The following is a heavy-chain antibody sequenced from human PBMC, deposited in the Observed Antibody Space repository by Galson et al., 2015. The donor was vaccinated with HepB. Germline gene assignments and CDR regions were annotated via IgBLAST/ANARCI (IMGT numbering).Heavy chain of an antibody. V-gene: IGHV3-7*03. D-gene: IGHD3-10*01. J-gene: IGHJ3*02. Sequence: SLRLSCAASGFTFSSYWMSWVRQAPGKGLEWVANIKQDGSEKYYVDSVKGRFTISRDNAKNSLYLQMNSLRAEDTAVYYCASRVMVRGVIITDAFDIWGQGTMVTVSS. CDR2: IKQDGSEK. CDR1: GFTFSSYW. CDR3: ASRVMVRGVIITDAFDI.